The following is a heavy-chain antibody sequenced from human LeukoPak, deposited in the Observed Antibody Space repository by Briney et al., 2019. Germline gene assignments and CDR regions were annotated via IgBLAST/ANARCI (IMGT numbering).Heavy chain of an antibody. Sequence: GGSLRLSCAASGFTFSSYEMNWVRQAPGKGLEWVSYISSSGSTIYYADSVKGRFTISRDNAKNSLYLQMNSLKTEDTAVYYCTTERDGGPDHWGQGTLVTVSS. V-gene: IGHV3-48*03. CDR2: ISSSGSTI. CDR1: GFTFSSYE. CDR3: TTERDGGPDH. D-gene: IGHD4-23*01. J-gene: IGHJ4*02.